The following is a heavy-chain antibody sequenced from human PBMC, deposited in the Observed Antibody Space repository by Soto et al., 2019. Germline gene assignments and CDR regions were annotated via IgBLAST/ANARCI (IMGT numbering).Heavy chain of an antibody. CDR1: GFTFSSYG. D-gene: IGHD5-18*01. CDR2: ISYDGSNK. Sequence: QVQLVESGGGVVQPGRSLRLSCAASGFTFSSYGMHWVRQAPGKGLEWVAVISYDGSNKYYADSVKGRFTISRDNSKNTLYLQMNSLKTEDTAVYYCARFDTAMAFDYWGQGTLVTVSS. CDR3: ARFDTAMAFDY. V-gene: IGHV3-30*03. J-gene: IGHJ4*02.